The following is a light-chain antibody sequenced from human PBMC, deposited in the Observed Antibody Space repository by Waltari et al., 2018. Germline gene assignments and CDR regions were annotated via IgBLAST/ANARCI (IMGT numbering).Light chain of an antibody. CDR1: QSVDSDY. Sequence: IVLTQSPGPLSLSPVERATLSCRASQSVDSDYLAWYQQKPGQAPRLLIYDASSRATGIPDRFSGSGSGTDFTLTISRLEAEDFAVYYCQKYGRSLETFGQGTRLEIK. CDR2: DAS. J-gene: IGKJ5*01. CDR3: QKYGRSLET. V-gene: IGKV3-20*01.